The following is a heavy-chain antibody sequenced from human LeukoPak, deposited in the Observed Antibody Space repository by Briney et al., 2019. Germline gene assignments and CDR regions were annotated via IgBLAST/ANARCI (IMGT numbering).Heavy chain of an antibody. D-gene: IGHD6-13*01. CDR1: GGTFSSYA. Sequence: GGSVKVSCKASGGTFSSYAISWVRQAPGQGLEWMGGIIPIFGTANYAQKFQGRVTITADESTSTAYMELSSLRSEDTAVYYCAASIAAACGYYYYYYGMDVWGQGTTVTVSS. CDR3: AASIAAACGYYYYYYGMDV. CDR2: IIPIFGTA. V-gene: IGHV1-69*13. J-gene: IGHJ6*02.